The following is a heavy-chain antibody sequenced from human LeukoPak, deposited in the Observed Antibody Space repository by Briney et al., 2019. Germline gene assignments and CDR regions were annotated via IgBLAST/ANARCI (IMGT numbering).Heavy chain of an antibody. V-gene: IGHV1-69*13. Sequence: SVKVSCKASGGTFGSYAISWVRQAPGQGLEWMGGIIPIFGTANYAQKFQGRVTITADESTSTAYMELSSLRSEDTAVYYCARDPGSGSYYSWFDPWGQGTLVTVSS. D-gene: IGHD3-10*01. CDR3: ARDPGSGSYYSWFDP. CDR1: GGTFGSYA. CDR2: IIPIFGTA. J-gene: IGHJ5*02.